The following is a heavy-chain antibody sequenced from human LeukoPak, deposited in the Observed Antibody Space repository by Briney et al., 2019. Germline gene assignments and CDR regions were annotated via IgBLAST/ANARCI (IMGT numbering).Heavy chain of an antibody. CDR3: AKNRGAGSHYYYHMNV. V-gene: IGHV3-23*01. Sequence: PGGSLRLSCAASGFTFRPYAMSWVRQAAGKGLEWVSLISGSGGGTYYADSVKGRFTISRGNSKNTLYLQLNSLRVEDTAVYYCAKNRGAGSHYYYHMNVWGKGTTVTVSS. CDR2: ISGSGGGT. J-gene: IGHJ6*03. CDR1: GFTFRPYA. D-gene: IGHD1-26*01.